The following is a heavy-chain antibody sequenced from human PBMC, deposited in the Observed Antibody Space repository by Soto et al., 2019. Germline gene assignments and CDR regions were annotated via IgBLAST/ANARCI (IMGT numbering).Heavy chain of an antibody. CDR1: GGSITSGGYS. J-gene: IGHJ5*02. D-gene: IGHD2-2*01. V-gene: IGHV4-30-2*01. Sequence: PLSLPFAVAGGSITSGGYSVSWIRQPPAKGLEWIGYSYHRGSTYYNPSLKSRVTISVDRSKHQFSLKLSSVTAADTAVYYCAMKLGYCSSTSCYGGWFGPWGQGTLVTVSS. CDR2: SYHRGST. CDR3: AMKLGYCSSTSCYGGWFGP.